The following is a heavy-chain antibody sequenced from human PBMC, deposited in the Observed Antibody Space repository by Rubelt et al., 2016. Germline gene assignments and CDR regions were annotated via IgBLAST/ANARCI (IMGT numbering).Heavy chain of an antibody. J-gene: IGHJ5*02. D-gene: IGHD3-22*01. CDR1: GYTFTSYA. CDR2: INTNTGNP. V-gene: IGHV7-4-1*02. Sequence: QVQLVQSGSELKKPGASVKVSCKASGYTFTSYAMNWVRQAPGQGLEWMGWINTNTGNPTCARGFTGLFVFHLVTCVSTAYPQISSLKAEDAAVYYCARDGDVITKRRFDPWGQGTLVTVSS. CDR3: ARDGDVITKRRFDP.